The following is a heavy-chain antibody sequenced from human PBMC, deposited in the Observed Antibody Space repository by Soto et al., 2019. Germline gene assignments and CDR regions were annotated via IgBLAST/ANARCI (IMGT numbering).Heavy chain of an antibody. CDR2: IYYSGST. J-gene: IGHJ4*02. CDR1: GGSISSYY. Sequence: QVQLQESGPGLVKPSETLSLTCTVSGGSISSYYWSWIRQPPGKGLEWIGYIYYSGSTNYNPSLKSRVTISVDTSKNQFSLKLSSVTAADTAVYYCARDTGTIDYLGQGTLVTVSS. D-gene: IGHD1-1*01. CDR3: ARDTGTIDY. V-gene: IGHV4-59*01.